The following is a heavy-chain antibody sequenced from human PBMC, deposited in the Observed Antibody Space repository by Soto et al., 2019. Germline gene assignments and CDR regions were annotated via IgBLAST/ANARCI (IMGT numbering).Heavy chain of an antibody. D-gene: IGHD6-19*01. J-gene: IGHJ4*02. Sequence: QVQLVESGGGVVQPGRSLRLSCAASGFTFSSLGMHWVRQAPGKGLEWVALISYDGSNKYYADSVKGRFTISRDKSKNTLYLQMISLRAEDTAVYYCAKDRGWSSADLDYWGQGTLVTVSS. CDR1: GFTFSSLG. CDR3: AKDRGWSSADLDY. CDR2: ISYDGSNK. V-gene: IGHV3-30*18.